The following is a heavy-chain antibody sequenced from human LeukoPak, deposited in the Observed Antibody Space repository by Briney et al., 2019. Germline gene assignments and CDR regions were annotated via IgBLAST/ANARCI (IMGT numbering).Heavy chain of an antibody. CDR1: GFTFSSYA. J-gene: IGHJ6*02. CDR3: AKGRGSCSSSREVRYYYYAMDV. D-gene: IGHD6-13*01. Sequence: GGSLRLSCAASGFTFSSYAMSWVRQAPGKGLEWVSAISGSGASTYYADSVKGRFTISRDNSKNTLYLQMKSLRADDTAVYYCAKGRGSCSSSREVRYYYYAMDVWGQGTTVTVSS. V-gene: IGHV3-23*01. CDR2: ISGSGAST.